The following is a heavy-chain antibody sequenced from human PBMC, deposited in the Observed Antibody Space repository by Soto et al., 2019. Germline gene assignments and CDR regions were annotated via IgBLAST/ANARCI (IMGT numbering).Heavy chain of an antibody. D-gene: IGHD3-16*01. CDR1: GYTFTGYY. CDR2: INPNSGDT. Sequence: ASVKVSCKASGYTFTGYYMHWVRQAPGQGLEWMGWINPNSGDTNYAQKFQGWVTMTRDTSISTAYMELSRLRSDDTAVYYCARGLEDDAFDIWGQGTMVTVSS. V-gene: IGHV1-2*04. J-gene: IGHJ3*02. CDR3: ARGLEDDAFDI.